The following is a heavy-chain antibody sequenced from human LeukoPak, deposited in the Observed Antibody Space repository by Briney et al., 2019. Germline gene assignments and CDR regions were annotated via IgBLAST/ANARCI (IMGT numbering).Heavy chain of an antibody. J-gene: IGHJ4*02. CDR1: GGSISSGSHY. D-gene: IGHD6-19*01. CDR3: ARQDLAVSGIDY. V-gene: IGHV4-39*01. Sequence: SETLSLTCAVSGGSISSGSHYWGWIRQPPGKGLEWIGSIYYSGTTYYSPSVKSRVTISLDKSKDQFSLKLNFVTAADTAVYYCARQDLAVSGIDYWGQGTLVTVSS. CDR2: IYYSGTT.